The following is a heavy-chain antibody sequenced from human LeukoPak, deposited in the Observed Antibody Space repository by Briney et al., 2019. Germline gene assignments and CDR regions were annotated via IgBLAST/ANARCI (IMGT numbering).Heavy chain of an antibody. Sequence: ASVKASCKASGGTFSSYAISWVRQAPGQGLEWMGGIIPIFGTANYAQKLQGRVSMTTDTSATTAYMELRSLRSDDTAVYYCAREFRSGWYWYFDLWGRGTLVTVSS. V-gene: IGHV1-69*05. CDR2: IIPIFGTA. J-gene: IGHJ2*01. D-gene: IGHD6-19*01. CDR3: AREFRSGWYWYFDL. CDR1: GGTFSSYA.